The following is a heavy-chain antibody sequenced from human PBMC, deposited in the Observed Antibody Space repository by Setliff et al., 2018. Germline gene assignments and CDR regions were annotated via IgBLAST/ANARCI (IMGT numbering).Heavy chain of an antibody. V-gene: IGHV3-33*08. J-gene: IGHJ4*02. Sequence: GGSLRLSCAASGFTFSTYRMHWVRQAPGKGLEWVAVIWDDGVKKYHADSVKGRFTISRDNSKNTLYLQMNSLRADDTAVYYCARLRKDYGDYYYFDYWGQGTLVTVSS. CDR1: GFTFSTYR. D-gene: IGHD4-17*01. CDR3: ARLRKDYGDYYYFDY. CDR2: IWDDGVKK.